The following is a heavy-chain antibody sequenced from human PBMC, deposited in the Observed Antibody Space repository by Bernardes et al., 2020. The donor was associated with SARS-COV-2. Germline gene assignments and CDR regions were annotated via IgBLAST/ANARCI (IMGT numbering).Heavy chain of an antibody. J-gene: IGHJ4*02. V-gene: IGHV3-23*01. CDR2: VGTDGNT. CDR1: GFSLSSHA. Sequence: GSLRLSCAASGFSLSSHAMSWVRQAPGKGLEWVSGVGTDGNTHYTDSVRGRFSISRDNSKNIVYLQMNSLRGEDTAVYFCARDLFWWSAADYWGQGTLVTVS. D-gene: IGHD3-16*01. CDR3: ARDLFWWSAADY.